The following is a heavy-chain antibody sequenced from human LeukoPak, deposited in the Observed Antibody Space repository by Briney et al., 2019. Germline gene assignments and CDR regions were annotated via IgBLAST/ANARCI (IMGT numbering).Heavy chain of an antibody. CDR1: GGSISSYY. CDR3: ARAGGSGSYYFRYFDL. D-gene: IGHD1-26*01. Sequence: SETLSLTCTVSGGSISSYYWSWIRQPPGKGLEWIGYIYYSGSTNYNPSLKSRVTISVDTSKNQFSLKLSSVTAADTAVYYCARAGGSGSYYFRYFDLWAVAPWSLSPQ. V-gene: IGHV4-59*01. J-gene: IGHJ2*01. CDR2: IYYSGST.